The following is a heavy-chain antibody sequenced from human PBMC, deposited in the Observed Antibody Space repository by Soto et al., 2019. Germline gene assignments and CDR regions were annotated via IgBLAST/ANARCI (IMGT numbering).Heavy chain of an antibody. D-gene: IGHD3-22*01. J-gene: IGHJ3*02. V-gene: IGHV3-23*01. CDR3: AKERAYYDSSGYPPFDAFDI. CDR2: ISGSGGST. CDR1: GFTFIRYA. Sequence: GGSLRLSCAASGFTFIRYAMSWVRQAPGKGLEWVSAISGSGGSTYYADSVKGRFTISRDNSKNTLYLQMNSLRAEDTAVYYCAKERAYYDSSGYPPFDAFDIWGQGTMVTVSS.